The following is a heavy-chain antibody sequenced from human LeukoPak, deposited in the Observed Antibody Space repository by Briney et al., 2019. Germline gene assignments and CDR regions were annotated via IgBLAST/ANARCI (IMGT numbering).Heavy chain of an antibody. CDR3: ARHVSPDEDYMDV. D-gene: IGHD1-14*01. CDR2: IYTSGST. V-gene: IGHV4-4*09. J-gene: IGHJ6*03. CDR1: GGSISTYY. Sequence: SETLSLTRTVSGGSISTYYYSWIRQPPGKGLEWIGYIYTSGSTNYNPSLKSRLTMSVDTSKNQFSLKLKSVTAADTAVYYCARHVSPDEDYMDVWGKGTTVTVSS.